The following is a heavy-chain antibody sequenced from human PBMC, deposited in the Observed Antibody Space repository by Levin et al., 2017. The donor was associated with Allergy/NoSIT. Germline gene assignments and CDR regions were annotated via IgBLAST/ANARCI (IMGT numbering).Heavy chain of an antibody. CDR3: ARDHDYGDYEASLYYMDV. CDR1: GYTFTSYY. CDR2: INPSGGST. Sequence: ASVKVSCKASGYTFTSYYMHWVRQAPGQGLEWMGIINPSGGSTSYAQKFQGRVTMTRDTSTSTVYMELSSLRSEDTAVYYCARDHDYGDYEASLYYMDVWGKGTTVTVSS. J-gene: IGHJ6*03. D-gene: IGHD4-17*01. V-gene: IGHV1-46*01.